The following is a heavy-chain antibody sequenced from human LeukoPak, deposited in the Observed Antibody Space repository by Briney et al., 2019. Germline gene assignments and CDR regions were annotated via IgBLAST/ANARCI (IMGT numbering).Heavy chain of an antibody. CDR2: ISNSGDKI. D-gene: IGHD3-9*01. CDR3: ARTLDLLVRSRSGPYFQH. J-gene: IGHJ1*01. CDR1: GFTFSDYY. V-gene: IGHV3-11*04. Sequence: GGSLRLSCAASGFTFSDYYMTWIRQAPGKGLEWLSYISNSGDKIFYADSVKGRFTISRDNAKTSLYLQMNSLTAEDTAVYYCARTLDLLVRSRSGPYFQHWGQGTLLTVSS.